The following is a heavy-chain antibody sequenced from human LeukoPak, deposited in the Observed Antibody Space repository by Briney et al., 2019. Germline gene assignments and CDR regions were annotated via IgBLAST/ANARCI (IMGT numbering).Heavy chain of an antibody. J-gene: IGHJ1*01. CDR2: ISYDGSNK. CDR1: GFSFNSYA. Sequence: GGSLRLSCAASGFSFNSYAMHWVRQAPGKGLEWVAIISYDGSNKYYADSVKGRFTISRDSSKNTLYLQMNSLRAEDTAVYYCARDHYYDTWGQGTLVTVSS. V-gene: IGHV3-30-3*01. CDR3: ARDHYYDT. D-gene: IGHD3-22*01.